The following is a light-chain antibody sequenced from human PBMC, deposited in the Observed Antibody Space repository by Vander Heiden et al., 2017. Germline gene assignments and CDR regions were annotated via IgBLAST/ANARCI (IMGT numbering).Light chain of an antibody. CDR2: SNN. Sequence: QSVLTLPPAASGTAGQRVTISCSGSSSNIGSNTVNWYQQLPGTAPKLLIYSNNQRPSGVPDRFSGSKSGTSASLAISGLQSEDEADYYCAAWDDSLNGWVFGGGTKLTVL. V-gene: IGLV1-44*01. CDR1: SSNIGSNT. CDR3: AAWDDSLNGWV. J-gene: IGLJ3*02.